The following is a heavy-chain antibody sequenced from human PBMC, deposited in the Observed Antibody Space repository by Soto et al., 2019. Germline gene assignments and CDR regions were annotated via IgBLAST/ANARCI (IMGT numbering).Heavy chain of an antibody. J-gene: IGHJ4*02. Sequence: GGSLRLSCAASGFTFSSYWMHWVRQAPGKGLVWVSRINSDGSSTSYADSVKGRFTISRDNAKNTLYLQMNSLRAEDTAVYYCARVKAVVGATRGDAPDFRYWGQGTLVTVYS. CDR2: INSDGSST. CDR3: ARVKAVVGATRGDAPDFRY. V-gene: IGHV3-74*01. D-gene: IGHD1-26*01. CDR1: GFTFSSYW.